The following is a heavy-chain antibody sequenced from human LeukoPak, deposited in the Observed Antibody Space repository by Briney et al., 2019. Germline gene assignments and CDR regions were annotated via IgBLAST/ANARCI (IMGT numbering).Heavy chain of an antibody. D-gene: IGHD1-26*01. CDR3: ARDGQFGVYSGSYYYFDY. CDR1: GFTFDDYG. J-gene: IGHJ4*02. CDR2: INWNGGST. Sequence: GGSLRLSCAASGFTFDDYGMSWVRQAPGKGLEWVSFINWNGGSTGYADSVKGRFTISIDKDKNSLYLQMNSPRAEDTASYYRARDGQFGVYSGSYYYFDYWGQGTLVTASS. V-gene: IGHV3-20*04.